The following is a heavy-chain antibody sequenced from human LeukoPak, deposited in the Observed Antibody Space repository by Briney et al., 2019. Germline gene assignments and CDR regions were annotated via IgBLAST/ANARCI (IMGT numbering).Heavy chain of an antibody. D-gene: IGHD4-17*01. J-gene: IGHJ4*02. CDR3: ARAQTYGDSRLLLDF. CDR1: GFTFSSYE. V-gene: IGHV3-48*03. CDR2: ISSSGSTI. Sequence: GGSLRLSCAASGFTFSSYEMNWVRQAPGKGVEWVSYISSSGSTIYYADSVKARFTISRDNPKNSLYLQINSLRVEDTALYYCARAQTYGDSRLLLDFWGQGTLVTVSS.